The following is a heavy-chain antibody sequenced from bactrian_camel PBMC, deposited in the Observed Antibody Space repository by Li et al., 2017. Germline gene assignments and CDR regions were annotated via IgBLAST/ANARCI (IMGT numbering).Heavy chain of an antibody. J-gene: IGHJ4*01. D-gene: IGHD3*01. CDR2: IYTGSGNT. Sequence: HVQLVESGGGSVQAGGSLRLSCVVSGDPYVSVCMGWLRQVPGKQREGVARIYTGSGNTYYADSVKGRFTISQDNAKNTVYLQMNSLKPEDTAMYYCAGRTDGNCGVWYLTTTSAFQYWGQGTQVTVS. CDR3: AGRTDGNCGVWYLTTTSAFQY. V-gene: IGHV3S1*01. CDR1: GDPYVSVC.